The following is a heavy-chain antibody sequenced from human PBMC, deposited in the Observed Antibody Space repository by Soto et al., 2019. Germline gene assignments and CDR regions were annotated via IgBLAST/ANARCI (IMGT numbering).Heavy chain of an antibody. D-gene: IGHD6-6*01. Sequence: QLQLQESGPGLVKPSETLSLTCTGSGASISSSSFYWGWIRQPPGKGLEGIASIYYSRSTFYIPSRSIRVTMSVDTSQNQFSLKVRSVTATDTAVYYCARHVRGSSSFSGRYYLDCWGQGTLGTVST. V-gene: IGHV4-39*01. J-gene: IGHJ4*02. CDR2: IYYSRST. CDR1: GASISSSSFY. CDR3: ARHVRGSSSFSGRYYLDC.